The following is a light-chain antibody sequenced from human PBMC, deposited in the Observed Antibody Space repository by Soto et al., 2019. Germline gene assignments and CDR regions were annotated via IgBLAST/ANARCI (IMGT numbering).Light chain of an antibody. CDR2: DAS. V-gene: IGKV1-5*01. CDR1: QSISSW. CDR3: QQYNSSPWT. Sequence: DIQMTQSPSTLSASVGDRVTITCRASQSISSWLAWFQQKPGKSPKLLIYDASSLESGVPSRFSGSESGTEFTLTISSLQPEDFATYYCQQYNSSPWTFGQGTRLNIK. J-gene: IGKJ1*01.